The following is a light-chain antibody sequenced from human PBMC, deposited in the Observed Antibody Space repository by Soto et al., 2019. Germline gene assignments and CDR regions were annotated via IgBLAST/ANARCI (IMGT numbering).Light chain of an antibody. CDR3: QQFNSYPLT. CDR2: AAA. V-gene: IGKV1-9*01. J-gene: IGKJ4*01. Sequence: IPLTQSPSSLSASIGDRVTITCRASQDIRRYLAWYQQQPGKAPKLLIFAAATLQSWVSSRFSGSGSGTDFTLTISSLQPEDFATYYCQQFNSYPLTFGGGTKVEIK. CDR1: QDIRRY.